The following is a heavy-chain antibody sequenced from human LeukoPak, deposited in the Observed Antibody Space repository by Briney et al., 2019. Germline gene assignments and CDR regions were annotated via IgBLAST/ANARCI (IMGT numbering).Heavy chain of an antibody. V-gene: IGHV3-74*01. CDR1: GFTFSSYW. CDR2: INSDGSST. Sequence: GGSLKLSCAASGFTFSSYWMHWVRQAPGKGLVWVSRINSDGSSTSYADSVKGRFTISRDNAKNTLYLQMNSLRAEDTAVYYCARDLSPRETRNPDAFDIWGQGTMVTVSS. D-gene: IGHD1-14*01. CDR3: ARDLSPRETRNPDAFDI. J-gene: IGHJ3*02.